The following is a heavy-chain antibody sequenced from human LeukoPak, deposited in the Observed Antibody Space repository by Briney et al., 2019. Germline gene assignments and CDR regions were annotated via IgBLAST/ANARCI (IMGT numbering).Heavy chain of an antibody. V-gene: IGHV1-2*02. J-gene: IGHJ4*02. CDR2: INPNSGGT. Sequence: ASVKVSCKASGYTFTGYYMHWVRQAPGQGLEWMGWINPNSGGTNYAQKFQGRVTMTRDTSISTAYMELSGLRSDDTAVYYCARASSGSYYLWDYWGQGTLVTVSS. CDR1: GYTFTGYY. D-gene: IGHD1-26*01. CDR3: ARASSGSYYLWDY.